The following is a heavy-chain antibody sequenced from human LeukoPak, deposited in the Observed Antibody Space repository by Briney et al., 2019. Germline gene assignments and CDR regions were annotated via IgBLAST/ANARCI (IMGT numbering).Heavy chain of an antibody. CDR2: INHSGST. Sequence: SETLSLTCAVYGGSFSGYYGSWIRQPPGKGLEWIGEINHSGSTNYNPSLKSRVTISVGTSKNQFSLKLSSVTAADTAVYYCARRGRLTMTSWFGPWGQGTLVTVSS. CDR3: ARRGRLTMTSWFGP. J-gene: IGHJ5*02. D-gene: IGHD3-22*01. V-gene: IGHV4-34*01. CDR1: GGSFSGYY.